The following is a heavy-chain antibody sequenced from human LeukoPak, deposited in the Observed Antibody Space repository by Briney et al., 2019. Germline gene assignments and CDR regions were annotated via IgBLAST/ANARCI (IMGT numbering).Heavy chain of an antibody. CDR1: GFTFGDYG. D-gene: IGHD2-2*01. CDR3: ARSPAANTPFDYYLDS. J-gene: IGHJ4*02. V-gene: IGHV3-49*04. Sequence: GGSLRLSCITSGFTFGDYGLSWVRQAPGKGLEWVGFIRSKAYGATTEYAASLKDRFTISRDDSKSIAYLQVNSLKTEDTAVYYCARSPAANTPFDYYLDSWGQGTLVAVSS. CDR2: IRSKAYGATT.